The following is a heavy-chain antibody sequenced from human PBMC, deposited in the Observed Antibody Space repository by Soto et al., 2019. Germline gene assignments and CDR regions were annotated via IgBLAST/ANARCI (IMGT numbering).Heavy chain of an antibody. J-gene: IGHJ6*02. CDR1: GYTFTSYY. CDR2: INPSGGST. D-gene: IGHD2-2*01. V-gene: IGHV1-46*01. Sequence: ASVKVSCKASGYTFTSYYMHWVRQAPGQGLEWMGIINPSGGSTSYAQKFQGRVTMTRDTSTSAVYMELSSLRSEDTAVYYCARDPTPGYCSSTSCYGAPIYGMDVWGQ. CDR3: ARDPTPGYCSSTSCYGAPIYGMDV.